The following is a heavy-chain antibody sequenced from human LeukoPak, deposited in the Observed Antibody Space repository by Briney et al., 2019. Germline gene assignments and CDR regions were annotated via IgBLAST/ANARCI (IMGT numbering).Heavy chain of an antibody. CDR3: AREGPRGNSQFDY. CDR1: GFTFSNYG. D-gene: IGHD4-23*01. CDR2: IWYDGSNK. J-gene: IGHJ4*02. Sequence: PGGSLRLSCAASGFTFSNYGMHWVRQAPGKGLEWVALIWYDGSNKYYTDSVKGRLTISRDNSKDTLFLQMNSLRAEDTAVYYCAREGPRGNSQFDYWGQGTLFTVSS. V-gene: IGHV3-33*01.